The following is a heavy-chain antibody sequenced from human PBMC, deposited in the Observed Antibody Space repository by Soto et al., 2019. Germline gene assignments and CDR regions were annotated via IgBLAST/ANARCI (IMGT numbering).Heavy chain of an antibody. V-gene: IGHV3-15*01. Sequence: EVQLVESGGGLVKPGGSLRLSCAASGFTFSNAWMSWVRQAPGKGLEWVGRIKSKTDGGTIDYAAPVKGRFTISRDDSKNTLYLQMNSLNTEATAVYYCTTEGPGYCSGGSCYAIDYWGQGTLVTVSS. CDR2: IKSKTDGGTI. J-gene: IGHJ4*02. D-gene: IGHD2-15*01. CDR1: GFTFSNAW. CDR3: TTEGPGYCSGGSCYAIDY.